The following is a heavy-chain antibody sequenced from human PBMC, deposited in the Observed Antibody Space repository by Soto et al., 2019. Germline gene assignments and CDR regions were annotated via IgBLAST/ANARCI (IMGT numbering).Heavy chain of an antibody. J-gene: IGHJ4*02. CDR2: ISYDGNTQ. D-gene: IGHD3-3*01. Sequence: QVHLVESGGGVVQPGRSLRLSCAASGFTFSDYGVNWVRQAPGKGLEWVALISYDGNTQYYADSVRGRFTISRDNSKNTLYLQMNSLRDEDTALYYCAKNGRMTLVGVAKGGFDSWGQGTLVTVSS. CDR1: GFTFSDYG. V-gene: IGHV3-30*18. CDR3: AKNGRMTLVGVAKGGFDS.